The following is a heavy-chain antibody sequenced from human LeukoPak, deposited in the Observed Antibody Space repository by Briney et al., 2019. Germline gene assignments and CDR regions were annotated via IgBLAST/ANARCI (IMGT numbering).Heavy chain of an antibody. CDR3: TRVGYYDSSGYYARDY. J-gene: IGHJ4*02. V-gene: IGHV3-21*04. D-gene: IGHD3-22*01. CDR1: GFTFSSYS. CDR2: ISSSSSYI. Sequence: GGSLRLSCAASGFTFSSYSMNWVRQAPGKGLEWVSSISSSSSYIYYADSVKGRFTISRDNAKNSLYLQMNSLKTEDTAVYYCTRVGYYDSSGYYARDYWGQGTLVTVSS.